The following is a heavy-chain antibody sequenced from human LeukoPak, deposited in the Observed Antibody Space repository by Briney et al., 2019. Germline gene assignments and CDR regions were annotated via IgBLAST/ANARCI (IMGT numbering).Heavy chain of an antibody. J-gene: IGHJ4*02. CDR1: GDSLSGPY. CDR3: ARNVGWYTHDS. CDR2: IYGSGST. Sequence: PSETLSFPSTFLGDSLSGPYWSWIRQPPGKGREWIGYIYGSGSTHYDPSLRSRVTISEDTSKNQFSLKLTSVTAANTAVYYCARNVGWYTHDSWGQGTLVTVSS. V-gene: IGHV4-59*08. D-gene: IGHD6-19*01.